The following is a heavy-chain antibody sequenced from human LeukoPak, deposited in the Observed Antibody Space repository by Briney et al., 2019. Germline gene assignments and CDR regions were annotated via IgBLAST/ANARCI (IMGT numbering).Heavy chain of an antibody. CDR1: GFTFSSYA. CDR3: AKDMGITIFGVVIFDY. J-gene: IGHJ4*02. CDR2: ISGSGGST. D-gene: IGHD3-3*01. V-gene: IGHV3-23*01. Sequence: GGSLRLSCAASGFTFSSYAMSWVRQAPGKGLEWVSAISGSGGSTYYADSVKGRFTISRDNSKNTLYLQMNSLRAEDTAVYYCAKDMGITIFGVVIFDYWGQGTLVTVSS.